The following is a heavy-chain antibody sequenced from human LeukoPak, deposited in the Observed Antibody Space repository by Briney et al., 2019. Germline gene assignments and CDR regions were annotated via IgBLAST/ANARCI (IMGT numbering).Heavy chain of an antibody. D-gene: IGHD3-10*01. CDR1: GDSLSSNSAA. CDR3: ARAANVLLWFGELLSENYFDY. CDR2: QYYKYKWYN. J-gene: IGHJ4*02. Sequence: SQTLPLTCAISGDSLSSNSAAWNWIRQSPSRGLEWLRWQYYKYKWYNDYAVSVKIRITINPDTSKNQFSLQLNSVTPEDTAVYYCARAANVLLWFGELLSENYFDYWGQGTLVTVSS. V-gene: IGHV6-1*01.